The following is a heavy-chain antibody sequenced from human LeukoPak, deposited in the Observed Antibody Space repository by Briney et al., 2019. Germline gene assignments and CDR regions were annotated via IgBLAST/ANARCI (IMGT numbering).Heavy chain of an antibody. CDR1: GGTFSSYA. CDR2: IIPIFGTA. CDR3: ARAYAGYCSSTSCYPDYYYYYMDV. V-gene: IGHV1-69*13. D-gene: IGHD2-2*01. J-gene: IGHJ6*03. Sequence: SVKVSCKASGGTFSSYAISWVRQAPGQGLEWMGGIIPIFGTANYAQKFQGRVTITADESTSTAYMELSSLRSEDTAVYYCARAYAGYCSSTSCYPDYYYYYMDVWGKGTTVTVSS.